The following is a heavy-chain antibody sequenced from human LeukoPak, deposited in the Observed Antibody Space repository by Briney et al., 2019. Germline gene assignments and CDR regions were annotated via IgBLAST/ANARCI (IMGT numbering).Heavy chain of an antibody. V-gene: IGHV3-9*01. J-gene: IGHJ4*02. D-gene: IGHD2-2*01. CDR3: AKGEGYCSSSSCVFDY. CDR2: ITGNSARV. Sequence: GGSLRLSCSASGFIFGDYAIHWVRQGPGKGLEWVSGITGNSARVGYADSVKCRFTISRDDAKNYLYLQMNSLRPEDTALYFCAKGEGYCSSSSCVFDYWGQGTLVTVSS. CDR1: GFIFGDYA.